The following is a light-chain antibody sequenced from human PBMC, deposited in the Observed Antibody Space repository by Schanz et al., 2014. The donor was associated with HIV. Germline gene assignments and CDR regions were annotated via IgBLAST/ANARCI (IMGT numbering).Light chain of an antibody. CDR1: SSNIGAGYH. CDR3: QSYDSGLSGIL. CDR2: DNN. V-gene: IGLV1-40*01. J-gene: IGLJ2*01. Sequence: QSVLTQPPSVSGAPGQRVTISCTGSSSNIGAGYHVHWYQQLPGTAPKLLIYDNNKRPSGIPDRFSGSKSGTSASLAISGLQAEDEADYYCQSYDSGLSGILFGGGTKLTVL.